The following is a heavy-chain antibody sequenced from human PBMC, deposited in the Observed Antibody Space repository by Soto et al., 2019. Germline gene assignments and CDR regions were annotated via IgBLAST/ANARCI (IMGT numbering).Heavy chain of an antibody. CDR1: GFTFSSYS. J-gene: IGHJ4*02. Sequence: GGSLRLSCAASGFTFSSYSMNWVRQAPGKGLECVSYISTSSSTIYYADSVKGRFTISRDNAKNSLYLQMNSLRAEDTAVYYCARGAYYYDSSGLSYWGQGT. CDR3: ARGAYYYDSSGLSY. CDR2: ISTSSSTI. D-gene: IGHD3-22*01. V-gene: IGHV3-48*01.